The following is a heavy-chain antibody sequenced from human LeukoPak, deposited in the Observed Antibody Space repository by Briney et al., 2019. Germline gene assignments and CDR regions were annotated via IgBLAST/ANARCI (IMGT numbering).Heavy chain of an antibody. D-gene: IGHD4-17*01. CDR2: FDPEDGET. CDR3: AREYHDYGDYAGYFDY. V-gene: IGHV1-24*01. Sequence: GASVKVSCKVSGYTLTELSMHWVRQAPGKGLEWMGGFDPEDGETIYAQKLQGRVTMTTDTSTSTAYMELRSLRSDDTAVYYCAREYHDYGDYAGYFDYWGQGTLVTVSS. J-gene: IGHJ4*02. CDR1: GYTLTELS.